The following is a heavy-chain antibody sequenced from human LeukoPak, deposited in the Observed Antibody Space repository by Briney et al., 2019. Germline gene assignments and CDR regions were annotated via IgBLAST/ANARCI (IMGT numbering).Heavy chain of an antibody. V-gene: IGHV4-30-4*07. CDR3: ASYYYDSSGYGSWFDP. CDR1: GGSISSGGFS. CDR2: IYYIWYT. D-gene: IGHD3-22*01. J-gene: IGHJ5*02. Sequence: SQTLSLTCAVSGGSISSGGFSWSWIRQPPGTGLEWIGYIYYIWYTYNNPSLRSRVTISVDTSKSQFSLKLSSVTAAATAVYYCASYYYDSSGYGSWFDPWGQGNLVTVSS.